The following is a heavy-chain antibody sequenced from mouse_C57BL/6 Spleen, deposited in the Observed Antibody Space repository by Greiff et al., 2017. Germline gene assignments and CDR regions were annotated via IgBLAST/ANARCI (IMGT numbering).Heavy chain of an antibody. V-gene: IGHV1-50*01. Sequence: VQLQQPGAELVKPGASVKLSCKASGYTFTSYWMQWVKQRPGQGLEWIGEIDPSDSYTNYNQKFKGKATLTVDTSSSTAYMQLSSLTSEDSAVYYCARGGITTRPYFGDWGKGTLVTVSA. CDR1: GYTFTSYW. CDR2: IDPSDSYT. D-gene: IGHD1-1*01. J-gene: IGHJ3*01. CDR3: ARGGITTRPYFGD.